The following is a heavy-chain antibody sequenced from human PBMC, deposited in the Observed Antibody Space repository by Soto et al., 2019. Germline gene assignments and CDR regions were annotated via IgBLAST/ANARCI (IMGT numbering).Heavy chain of an antibody. J-gene: IGHJ4*02. V-gene: IGHV4-30-2*01. CDR1: GGSISSGGYS. CDR2: IYHSGST. CDR3: ARDQGATDY. Sequence: SETLSLTCAVSGGSISSGGYSWSWIRQPPGKGLEWIGYIYHSGSTYYNPSLKSRVTISVDTSKNQFSLKLSSVTAADTAVYYCARDQGATDYWGQGTLVTVSS.